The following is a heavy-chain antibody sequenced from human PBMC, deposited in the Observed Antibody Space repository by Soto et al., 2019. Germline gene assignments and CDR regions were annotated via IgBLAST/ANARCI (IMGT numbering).Heavy chain of an antibody. Sequence: GASVKVSCKASGYTFTSYGIIWVRQAPGQGLEWMGWISAYNGNTNYAQKLQGRVTMTTDTSTSTAYMELRSLRSDDTAVYYCAREGTYYYYDSSGYYYYYYYGMDVWGQGTTVTVS. D-gene: IGHD3-22*01. J-gene: IGHJ6*02. V-gene: IGHV1-18*01. CDR1: GYTFTSYG. CDR2: ISAYNGNT. CDR3: AREGTYYYYDSSGYYYYYYYGMDV.